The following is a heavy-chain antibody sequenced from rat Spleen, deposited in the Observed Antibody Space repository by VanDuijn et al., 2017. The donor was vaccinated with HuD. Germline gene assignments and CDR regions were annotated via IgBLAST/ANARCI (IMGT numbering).Heavy chain of an antibody. CDR3: ARDNSGYWYFDF. V-gene: IGHV3-1*01. CDR2: ISYSGST. J-gene: IGHJ1*01. D-gene: IGHD1-10*01. CDR1: GYSITSNY. Sequence: EVQLQESGPGLVKPSQSLSLTCSVTGYSITSNYWGWIRKFPGNKMEWMGYISYSGSTSYNPSLKSRISITRGTSKNQFFLQLNSVTTEDTATYYCARDNSGYWYFDFWGPGTMVTVSS.